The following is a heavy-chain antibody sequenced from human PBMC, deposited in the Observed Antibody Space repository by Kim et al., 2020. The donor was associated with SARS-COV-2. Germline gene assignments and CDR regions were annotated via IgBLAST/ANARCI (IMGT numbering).Heavy chain of an antibody. V-gene: IGHV3-30*07. D-gene: IGHD3-10*01. CDR3: ARDEETLYYYGSGSYAFDI. Sequence: LFTISRDNSKNTLYLQMNSLRAEDTAVYYCARDEETLYYYGSGSYAFDIWGQGTMVTVSS. J-gene: IGHJ3*02.